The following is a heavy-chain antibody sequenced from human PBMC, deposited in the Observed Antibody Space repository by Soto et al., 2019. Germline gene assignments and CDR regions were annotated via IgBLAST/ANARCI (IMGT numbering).Heavy chain of an antibody. CDR3: ARGGFRRGNSYIFDY. V-gene: IGHV4-34*01. CDR2: INHSGTT. D-gene: IGHD2-21*01. J-gene: IGHJ4*02. CDR1: GGSFSGYY. Sequence: SDTLSLTCSVYGGSFSGYYWTWIRQPPGKGLEWIGEINHSGTTTYNPSLKSRVTISVDTSRDQFSLRLSSVTAADTAVYFCARGGFRRGNSYIFDYWAQGALGTGS.